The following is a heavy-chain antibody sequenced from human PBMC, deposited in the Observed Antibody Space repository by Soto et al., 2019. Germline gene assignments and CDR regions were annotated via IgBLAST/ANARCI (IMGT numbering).Heavy chain of an antibody. CDR3: ARMASAGTLNWFDP. D-gene: IGHD6-13*01. Sequence: QVQLVQSGDEVKEPGASVRVSCEASGYTFINFDISWVRQAAGQGLEWLGWMNPGSGQTGYASKFKGRVAMTRDASTGTSHLELSSLTSDDTALYYCARMASAGTLNWFDPWGQGTLVTVSS. V-gene: IGHV1-8*02. CDR1: GYTFINFD. J-gene: IGHJ5*02. CDR2: MNPGSGQT.